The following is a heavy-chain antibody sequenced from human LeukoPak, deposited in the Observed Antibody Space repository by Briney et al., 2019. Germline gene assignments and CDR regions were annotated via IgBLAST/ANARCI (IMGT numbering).Heavy chain of an antibody. J-gene: IGHJ4*02. CDR1: GYIFTSYW. D-gene: IGHD6-13*01. CDR2: IYPGDSDT. V-gene: IGHV5-51*01. CDR3: ARRPPTYSSSWYFDY. Sequence: GASLKISCKGSGYIFTSYWIGWVRQLPGKGLEWMGIIYPGDSDTRYSPSFQGQVTISADKSISTAYLQWSSLKASDTAMYYCARRPPTYSSSWYFDYWGQGTLVTVSS.